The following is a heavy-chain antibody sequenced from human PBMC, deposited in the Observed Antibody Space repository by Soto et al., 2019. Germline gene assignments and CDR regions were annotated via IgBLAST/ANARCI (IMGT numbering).Heavy chain of an antibody. CDR3: AHTLDWGEGRFDY. Sequence: QITLKESGPTLVKPTQTLTLTCSFSGFSLSTVGVGVGWIRQPPGKALEWLALIYWDDDKRYSPSLKSRLTSTKDTSKKHAARTMTNSVPVDTGTYYCAHTLDWGEGRFDYLGQGTLVTVSS. J-gene: IGHJ4*02. D-gene: IGHD7-27*01. V-gene: IGHV2-5*02. CDR2: IYWDDDK. CDR1: GFSLSTVGVG.